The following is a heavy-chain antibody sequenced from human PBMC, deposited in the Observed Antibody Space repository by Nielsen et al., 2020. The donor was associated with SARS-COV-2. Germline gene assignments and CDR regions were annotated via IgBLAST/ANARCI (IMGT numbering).Heavy chain of an antibody. D-gene: IGHD2-2*01. CDR2: ISGHTGDT. V-gene: IGHV1-18*04. Sequence: ASVKVSCKASVYTFTNYGISWVRQAPGQGLEWLGLISGHTGDTYYAQKVQDRLTLTADSSTSTAFLELTSLTSDDTAVYYCARYSTGWFSGLYWFDPWGQGTLVTVST. J-gene: IGHJ5*02. CDR3: ARYSTGWFSGLYWFDP. CDR1: VYTFTNYG.